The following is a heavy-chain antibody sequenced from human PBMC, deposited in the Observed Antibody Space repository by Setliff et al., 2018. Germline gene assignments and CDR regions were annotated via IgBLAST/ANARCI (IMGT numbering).Heavy chain of an antibody. CDR2: INHSGST. V-gene: IGHV4-34*01. CDR1: GGSFSDYY. D-gene: IGHD3-3*01. Sequence: SETLSLTCTVYGGSFSDYYWGWVRQPPGKGLEWIGEINHSGSTNYIPSLKSRLTISVDTSKNQFSLKLSSVTAADTAVYYCRFWSGNAFDIWGPGTMVTVSS. J-gene: IGHJ3*02. CDR3: RFWSGNAFDI.